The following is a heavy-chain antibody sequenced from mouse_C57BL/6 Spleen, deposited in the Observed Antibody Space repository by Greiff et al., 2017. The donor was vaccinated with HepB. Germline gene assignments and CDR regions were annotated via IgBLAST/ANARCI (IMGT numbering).Heavy chain of an antibody. V-gene: IGHV1-50*01. Sequence: VQLQQPGAELVKPGASVKLSCKASGYTFTSYWMQWVKQRPGQGLEWIGEIDPSDSYTNYNQKFKGKATLTVDTSSSTAYMQLSSLTSEDSAVYYWARLLRGDWYFDVWGTGTTVTVSS. D-gene: IGHD1-1*01. CDR2: IDPSDSYT. CDR1: GYTFTSYW. CDR3: ARLLRGDWYFDV. J-gene: IGHJ1*03.